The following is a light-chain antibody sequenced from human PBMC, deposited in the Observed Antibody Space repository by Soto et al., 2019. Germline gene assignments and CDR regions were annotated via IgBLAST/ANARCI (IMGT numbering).Light chain of an antibody. V-gene: IGLV2-14*01. CDR1: SFDVDDYNS. CDR2: EVN. CDR3: CSYAGSFTYV. Sequence: QSVLTQPASVSGSPGQSITISCTGTSFDVDDYNSVSWYQQPPGKAPKLIIYEVNNRPSGVSNRFSGSNSDNTASLTISGLQAEDEADYYCCSYAGSFTYVFGTGTKVTVL. J-gene: IGLJ1*01.